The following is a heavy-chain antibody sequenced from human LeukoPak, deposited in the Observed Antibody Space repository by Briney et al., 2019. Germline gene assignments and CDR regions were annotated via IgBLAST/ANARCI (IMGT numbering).Heavy chain of an antibody. J-gene: IGHJ1*01. CDR3: AKSEVGATTLYFQH. CDR2: ISYDGSNK. D-gene: IGHD1-26*01. CDR1: GFTFSSYG. V-gene: IGHV3-30*18. Sequence: GGSLRLFCAASGFTFSSYGMHWVRQAPGKGLEWVAVISYDGSNKYYADSVKGRSTISRDNSKNTLYLQMNSLRAEDTAVYYCAKSEVGATTLYFQHWGQGTL.